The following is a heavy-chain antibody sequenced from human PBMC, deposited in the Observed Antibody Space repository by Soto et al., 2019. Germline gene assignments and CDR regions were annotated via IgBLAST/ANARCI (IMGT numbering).Heavy chain of an antibody. J-gene: IGHJ4*02. CDR2: IYYTGNT. Sequence: QVQLKESGPGLVKPSQTLSLTCSVSGGSIGSGDYYWSWVRQSPGKGLEWIRYIYYTGNTYYNPSRGSRVTCSVDTSQNQLSLRLSDVTVADTAVYYCARDSRRRADSGTRPLYYFDYWGQGTLVTVSS. D-gene: IGHD1-26*01. CDR1: GGSIGSGDYY. CDR3: ARDSRRRADSGTRPLYYFDY. V-gene: IGHV4-30-4*01.